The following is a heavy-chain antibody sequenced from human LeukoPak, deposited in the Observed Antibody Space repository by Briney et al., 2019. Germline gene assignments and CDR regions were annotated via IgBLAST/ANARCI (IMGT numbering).Heavy chain of an antibody. J-gene: IGHJ4*02. V-gene: IGHV3-23*01. D-gene: IGHD5-24*01. CDR1: GFTFSSYA. CDR2: ISGSGGST. Sequence: GGSLRLSCAASGFTFSSYAMSWVRQAPGKGLEWVSAISGSGGSTYYADSVKGRFTISRDNSKNTLYLQMSSLRAEDTAVYYCARALLGDGDNSGYWGQGTLVTVSS. CDR3: ARALLGDGDNSGY.